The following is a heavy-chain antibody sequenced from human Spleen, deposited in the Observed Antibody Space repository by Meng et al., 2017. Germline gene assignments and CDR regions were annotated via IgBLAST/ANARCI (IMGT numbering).Heavy chain of an antibody. V-gene: IGHV4-4*02. CDR1: GDSITNHNW. Sequence: QVQLRESGPALVKPSETLSLTCAVSGDSITNHNWWAWVRQPPGKGLEWIGEIPHRGSSAYNPSLKSRVSMSIDKSKNQFSLKLTSVTAADTAVYYCARQRGNLVRRLIISRFDYWGQGRLVTVSS. D-gene: IGHD3-10*01. CDR2: IPHRGSS. CDR3: ARQRGNLVRRLIISRFDY. J-gene: IGHJ4*02.